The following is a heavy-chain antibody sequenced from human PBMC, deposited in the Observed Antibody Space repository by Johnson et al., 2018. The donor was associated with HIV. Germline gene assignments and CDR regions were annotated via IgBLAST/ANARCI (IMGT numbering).Heavy chain of an antibody. CDR2: IRSKAYGGTT. Sequence: VQLVESGGGVVQPGRSLRLSCAASGFTFNRYGMHWVRQAPGKGLEWLGFIRSKAYGGTTAYAASVQRRFCIPRDDSKSIDYLQMNSLQTEDTAFYYCSSDKGFCSGGNCNDAFDIWGRGTMVTVSS. CDR3: SSDKGFCSGGNCNDAFDI. D-gene: IGHD2-15*01. V-gene: IGHV3-49*04. CDR1: GFTFNRYG. J-gene: IGHJ3*02.